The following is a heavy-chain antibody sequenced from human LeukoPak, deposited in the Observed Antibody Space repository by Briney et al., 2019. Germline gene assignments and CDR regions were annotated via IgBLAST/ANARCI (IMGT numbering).Heavy chain of an antibody. V-gene: IGHV4-34*01. CDR2: INHSGST. Sequence: PSETLSLTCAVYGGSFSTNYWSWIRQPPGKGLEWIGEINHSGSTNYNPSLKSRVTISVDTSKNQFSLKLSSVTAADTAVYYCATRANWFDPWGQGTLVTVSS. CDR3: ATRANWFDP. J-gene: IGHJ5*02. CDR1: GGSFSTNY.